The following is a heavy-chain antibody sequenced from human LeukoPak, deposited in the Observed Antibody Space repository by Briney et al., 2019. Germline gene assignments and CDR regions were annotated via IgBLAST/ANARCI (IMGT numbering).Heavy chain of an antibody. Sequence: GGSLGLSCAASGFTVSSNYMSWVRQAPGKGLEWVSVIYSGGSTYYADSVKGRFTISRDNSKNTLYLQMNSLRAEDTAVYYCARSHTAINYFDYWGQGTLVTVSS. CDR1: GFTVSSNY. CDR3: ARSHTAINYFDY. D-gene: IGHD5-18*01. J-gene: IGHJ4*02. CDR2: IYSGGST. V-gene: IGHV3-53*05.